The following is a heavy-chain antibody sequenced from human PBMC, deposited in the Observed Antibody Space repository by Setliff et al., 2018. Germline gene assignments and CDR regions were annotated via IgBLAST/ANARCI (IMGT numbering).Heavy chain of an antibody. CDR2: IYYSGST. Sequence: SETLSLTCTVSGGSISSGGYYWSWIRQHPGKGLEWIGYIYYSGSTYYNPSLKSRVTISVDTSKNQFSLKLSSVTAADTAVYYCARGRYWFAPNWFDPWCQGTLVTVSS. J-gene: IGHJ5*02. V-gene: IGHV4-31*03. CDR3: ARGRYWFAPNWFDP. CDR1: GGSISSGGYY. D-gene: IGHD2-21*01.